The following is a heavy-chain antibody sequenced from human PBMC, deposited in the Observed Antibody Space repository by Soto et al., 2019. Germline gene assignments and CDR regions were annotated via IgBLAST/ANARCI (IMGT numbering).Heavy chain of an antibody. CDR3: ARYYYDSSGPGGRAAFDI. CDR2: ISSSSSYT. Sequence: QVQLVESGGGLVKPGGSLRLSCAASGFTFSDYYMSWIRQAPGKGLDWVSYISSSSSYTNHADSVKGRFTISRDNAKNSLYLQMNSLRAEDTAVYYCARYYYDSSGPGGRAAFDILGQGTMVTVSS. V-gene: IGHV3-11*06. CDR1: GFTFSDYY. D-gene: IGHD3-22*01. J-gene: IGHJ3*02.